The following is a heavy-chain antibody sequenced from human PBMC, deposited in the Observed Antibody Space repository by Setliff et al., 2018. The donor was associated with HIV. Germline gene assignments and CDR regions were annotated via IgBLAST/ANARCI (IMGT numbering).Heavy chain of an antibody. V-gene: IGHV3-15*01. CDR1: GFTFSNAW. J-gene: IGHJ4*02. CDR3: AKDHATSSWFTALLDY. Sequence: PGGSLRLSCAASGFTFSNAWMSWVRQAPGKGLEWVGRIKSKYNGGTTDYAAPVKGRFTISRDDSKNTLYLQMNSLRAEDTAVYYCAKDHATSSWFTALLDYWGQGALVTVSS. CDR2: IKSKYNGGTT. D-gene: IGHD6-13*01.